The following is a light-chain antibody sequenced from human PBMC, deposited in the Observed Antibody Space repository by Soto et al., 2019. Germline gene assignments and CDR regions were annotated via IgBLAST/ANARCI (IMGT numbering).Light chain of an antibody. CDR2: GAS. CDR3: QQYGSSPWT. J-gene: IGKJ1*01. Sequence: EIVLTQSPGTLSLSPGERATPSCRASQSVSSDYLAWYQQKPGQAPRLLIYGASRRATGFPDRFSGSGSGTDFTLTISSLKPEDFAVYYCQQYGSSPWTFGQGTKVDIK. CDR1: QSVSSDY. V-gene: IGKV3-20*01.